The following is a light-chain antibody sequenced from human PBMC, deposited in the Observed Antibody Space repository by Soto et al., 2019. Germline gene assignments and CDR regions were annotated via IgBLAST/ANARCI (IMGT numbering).Light chain of an antibody. CDR2: GNS. CDR1: SSNIGAGYD. J-gene: IGLJ2*01. Sequence: QSVLTQPPSVSGAPGQRVTISCTGSSSNIGAGYDVHWYQQLPGTAPKLLIYGNSNRPSGVPDRFSGSKSGTSASLAITKLQAEDEAVYYCQSYDSSLSVVFGGGTKLTVL. CDR3: QSYDSSLSVV. V-gene: IGLV1-40*01.